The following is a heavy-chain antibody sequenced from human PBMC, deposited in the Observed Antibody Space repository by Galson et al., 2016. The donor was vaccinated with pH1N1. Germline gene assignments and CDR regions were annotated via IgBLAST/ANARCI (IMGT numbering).Heavy chain of an antibody. CDR1: GFTFSNFA. D-gene: IGHD4-23*01. J-gene: IGHJ4*01. Sequence: SLRLSCAASGFTFSNFAMSWVRQAPGRGLKWVSDISGGGDNTYYADSVKGRFTLSRDNSKNILYLHMNSLSPEYTGIFYCAKFDWSTMVTPGYFDSWGHGTLVSVSS. CDR3: AKFDWSTMVTPGYFDS. CDR2: ISGGGDNT. V-gene: IGHV3-23*01.